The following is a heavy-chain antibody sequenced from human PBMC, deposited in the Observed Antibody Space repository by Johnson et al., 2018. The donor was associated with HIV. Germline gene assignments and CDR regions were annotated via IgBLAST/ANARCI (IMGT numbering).Heavy chain of an antibody. D-gene: IGHD1-26*01. CDR2: INWNGGST. J-gene: IGHJ3*02. CDR3: ARRDSGSLSFDI. V-gene: IGHV3-20*04. Sequence: EQLVESGGGVVQPGRSLRLSCAASGFTFDDYAMHWVRQAPGKGLEGVSGINWNGGSTGYADSVKGRCTISRDNGKNSLYMQMNNLRADDTALYYCARRDSGSLSFDIWGQGTMVIVSS. CDR1: GFTFDDYA.